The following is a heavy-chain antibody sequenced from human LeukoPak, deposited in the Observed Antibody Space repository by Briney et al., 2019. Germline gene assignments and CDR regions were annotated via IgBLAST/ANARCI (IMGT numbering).Heavy chain of an antibody. D-gene: IGHD3-10*01. CDR1: GFTFSSYA. CDR3: AKDFSLGGGYYGSGSYPDY. V-gene: IGHV3-23*01. Sequence: QPGGSLRLSCAASGFTFSSYAMSWVRQAPGKGLEWVSAISGSGGSTYYADSVKGRFTISRDNSKNTLYLQMNSLRAEDTAVYYCAKDFSLGGGYYGSGSYPDYWGQGTLVTVSS. CDR2: ISGSGGST. J-gene: IGHJ4*02.